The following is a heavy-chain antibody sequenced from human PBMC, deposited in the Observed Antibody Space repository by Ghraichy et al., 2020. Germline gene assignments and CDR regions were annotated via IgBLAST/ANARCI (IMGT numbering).Heavy chain of an antibody. Sequence: GGSLRLSCAASGFTFSSYAMSWVRQAPGKGLEWVSAISGSGGSTYYADSVKGRFTISRDNSKNTLYLQMNSLRAEDTAVYYCAKLPLILVQWLVAYDYWGQGTLVTVSS. CDR2: ISGSGGST. V-gene: IGHV3-23*01. CDR1: GFTFSSYA. CDR3: AKLPLILVQWLVAYDY. J-gene: IGHJ4*02. D-gene: IGHD6-19*01.